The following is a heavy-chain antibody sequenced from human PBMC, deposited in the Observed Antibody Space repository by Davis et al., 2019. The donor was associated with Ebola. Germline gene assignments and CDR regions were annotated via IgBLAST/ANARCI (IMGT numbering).Heavy chain of an antibody. D-gene: IGHD3-22*01. Sequence: GESLKISCAASGFTFSDHYMIWVRQAPGKGLEWVSYISSNGKTTYYADSVKGRFTISRDNAKNSLYLQMNSLRDEDRAVYYCARGRGDSDSSDFDDYWGQGTLVTVSS. J-gene: IGHJ4*02. CDR3: ARGRGDSDSSDFDDY. CDR1: GFTFSDHY. V-gene: IGHV3-11*04. CDR2: ISSNGKTT.